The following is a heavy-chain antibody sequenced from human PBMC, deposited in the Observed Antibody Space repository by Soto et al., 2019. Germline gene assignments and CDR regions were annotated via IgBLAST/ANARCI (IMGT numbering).Heavy chain of an antibody. CDR1: GGSITSAW. CDR2: IHHTGIT. J-gene: IGHJ5*02. CDR3: ARHGWLVPIIGSYWCDP. Sequence: QVQLRESGPGLVKPSETLSLTCTVSGGSITSAWWSWIRQSPGKVLEWIAFIHHTGITNYNPSLRSRVIISVDTSTNQCSLKLSSVTAADTAVYYCARHGWLVPIIGSYWCDPWGQGTLVTVSS. D-gene: IGHD6-19*01. V-gene: IGHV4-59*01.